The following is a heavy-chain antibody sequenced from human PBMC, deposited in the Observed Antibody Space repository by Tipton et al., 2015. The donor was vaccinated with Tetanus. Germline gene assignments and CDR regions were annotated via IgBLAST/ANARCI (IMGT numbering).Heavy chain of an antibody. D-gene: IGHD2-15*01. CDR2: SWYDGTDK. V-gene: IGHV3-33*01. Sequence: SLRLSCAASGCIFSSYGIHWVRQAPGKGLEWVAVSWYDGTDKYYADSVKGRFTISRDNSKNTLYLQMNSPRAEDTAVYYCAREADCSGGSCFSGDFDNWGQGTQVTVSS. CDR3: AREADCSGGSCFSGDFDN. J-gene: IGHJ4*02. CDR1: GCIFSSYG.